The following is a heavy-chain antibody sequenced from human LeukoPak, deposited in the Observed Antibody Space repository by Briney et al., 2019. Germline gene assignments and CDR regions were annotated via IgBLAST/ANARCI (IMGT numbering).Heavy chain of an antibody. V-gene: IGHV3-7*01. CDR3: ARDLRERDWALARGFDI. Sequence: QPGGSLRLSCAASGFTFSSYWMSWVRQAPGKGLEWVANIKQDGSEKYYVDSVKGRFTISRDNAKNSLYLQMNSLRAEDTAVYYCARDLRERDWALARGFDIWGQGTMVTVSS. J-gene: IGHJ3*02. D-gene: IGHD1-26*01. CDR2: IKQDGSEK. CDR1: GFTFSSYW.